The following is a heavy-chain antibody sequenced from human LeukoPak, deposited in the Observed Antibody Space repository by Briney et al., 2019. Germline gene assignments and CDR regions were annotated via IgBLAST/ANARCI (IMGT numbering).Heavy chain of an antibody. CDR2: IYSAGGT. J-gene: IGHJ5*02. CDR1: GFTVSNNY. D-gene: IGHD2-21*01. CDR3: VRNSGELGA. Sequence: PGGSLRLSCAASGFTVSNNYMSWVRRAAGKGLEWVARIYSAGGTYYADSVKGRFTISRDNSKNTLHLQMNSLRAEDTAVYYCVRNSGELGAWGQGTLVTVSS. V-gene: IGHV3-53*01.